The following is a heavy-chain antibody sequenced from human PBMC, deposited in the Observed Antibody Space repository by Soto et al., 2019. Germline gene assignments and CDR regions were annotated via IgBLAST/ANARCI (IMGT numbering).Heavy chain of an antibody. D-gene: IGHD5-12*01. CDR3: ARLFGGFTEPPIDY. CDR1: GGSFSGYY. Sequence: PSETLSLTCAVYGGSFSGYYWSWIRQPPGKGLEWIGEINHSGSTNYNPSLKSRVTISVDTSKNQFSLKLSSVTAADTAVYYCARLFGGFTEPPIDYWGQGTLVTVSS. V-gene: IGHV4-34*01. CDR2: INHSGST. J-gene: IGHJ4*02.